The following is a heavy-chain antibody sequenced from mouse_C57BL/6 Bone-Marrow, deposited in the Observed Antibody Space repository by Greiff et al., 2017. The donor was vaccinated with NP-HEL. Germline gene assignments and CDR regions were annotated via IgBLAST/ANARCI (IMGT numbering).Heavy chain of an antibody. CDR3: TWGGSRDWFAY. CDR2: IDPETGGT. CDR1: GYTFTDYE. Sequence: QVQLQQSGAELVRPGASVTLSCKASGYTFTDYEMHWVKQTPVHGLEWIGAIDPETGGTAYNQKFKGKAILTADKSSSTAYMELRSLTSEDSAVYYCTWGGSRDWFAYWGQGTLVTVSA. V-gene: IGHV1-15*01. J-gene: IGHJ3*01. D-gene: IGHD1-1*01.